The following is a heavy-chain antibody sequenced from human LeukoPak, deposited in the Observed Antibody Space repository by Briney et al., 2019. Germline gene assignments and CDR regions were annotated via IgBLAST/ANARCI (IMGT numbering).Heavy chain of an antibody. D-gene: IGHD3-3*01. J-gene: IGHJ3*02. V-gene: IGHV3-30*02. CDR1: GFTFSSYG. CDR2: IRYDGSNK. Sequence: PGGSLRLSCAASGFTFSSYGMHWVRQAPGKGLEWVAFIRYDGSNKYYAYSVKGRFTISRDNSKNTLYLQMNSLRAEDTAVYYCAKDYDFWSGPDAFDIWGQGTMVTVSS. CDR3: AKDYDFWSGPDAFDI.